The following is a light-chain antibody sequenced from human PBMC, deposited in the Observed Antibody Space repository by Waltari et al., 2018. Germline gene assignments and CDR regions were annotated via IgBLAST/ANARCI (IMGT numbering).Light chain of an antibody. CDR2: EVT. Sequence: QSGLTQPASVSGSPGQSITISCTGTSSDVGNYNLFSCYQQYPGKAPKLMVYEVTKRASGVSDRFSGSKSGNTASLTIYGLQSEDEADYYCCSYAGFGIYVFGTGTKVTVL. CDR1: SSDVGNYNL. V-gene: IGLV2-23*02. CDR3: CSYAGFGIYV. J-gene: IGLJ1*01.